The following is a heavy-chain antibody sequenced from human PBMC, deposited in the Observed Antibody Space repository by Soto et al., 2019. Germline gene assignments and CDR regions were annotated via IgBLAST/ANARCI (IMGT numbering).Heavy chain of an antibody. V-gene: IGHV4-39*01. CDR2: IHYSGTT. Sequence: SETLSLTCRVSGDSISAIIYYWGCVRQSPGKGLEWIGSIHYSGTTQFHPSLKTRVTISVDTSKNEFYLRLRSVTAEDTAIFFWARLLKAVAAARVFWGQGIPVTASP. CDR1: GDSISAIIYY. D-gene: IGHD6-19*01. J-gene: IGHJ4*02. CDR3: ARLLKAVAAARVF.